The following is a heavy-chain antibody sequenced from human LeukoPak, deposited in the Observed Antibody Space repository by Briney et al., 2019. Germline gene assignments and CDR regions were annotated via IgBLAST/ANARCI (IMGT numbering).Heavy chain of an antibody. D-gene: IGHD3-3*01. CDR2: INSDGSST. CDR1: GFTFSSYW. J-gene: IGHJ6*03. Sequence: GGSLSLSCAASGFTFSSYWMHWVRQAPGEGLVWVSRINSDGSSTSYADSVKGRFTISRDNAENTLYLQMNSLRAEDTAVYYCARAPDFWSGYDYYYYMDVWGKGTTVTVSS. V-gene: IGHV3-74*01. CDR3: ARAPDFWSGYDYYYYMDV.